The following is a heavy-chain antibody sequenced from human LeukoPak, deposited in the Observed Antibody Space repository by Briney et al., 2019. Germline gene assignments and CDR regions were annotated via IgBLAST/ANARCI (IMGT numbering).Heavy chain of an antibody. CDR2: IYHSGNT. CDR1: GYSISSGYY. D-gene: IGHD3-22*01. V-gene: IGHV4-38-2*01. CDR3: ARHINDSNSNY. J-gene: IGHJ4*02. Sequence: SETLSLTCAVSGYSISSGYYWGWIRQPPGKGLEWIGSIYHSGNTYYNPSLRSRVTISLDTSKNQFSLKLSSVTAADTAVYYCARHINDSNSNYWGQGTLVTVSS.